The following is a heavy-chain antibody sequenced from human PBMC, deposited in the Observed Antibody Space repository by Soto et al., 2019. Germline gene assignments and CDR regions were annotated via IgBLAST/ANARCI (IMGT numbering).Heavy chain of an antibody. D-gene: IGHD3-16*01. CDR1: GGSISSYY. J-gene: IGHJ4*02. CDR3: ARCLGEMATAHFDY. Sequence: SETLSLTCTVSGGSISSYYWSWIRQPPGKGLEWIGYIYYSGSTNYNPSLKSRVTISVDTSKNQFSLKLSSVTAADTAVYYCARCLGEMATAHFDYWGQGTLVTVSS. CDR2: IYYSGST. V-gene: IGHV4-59*01.